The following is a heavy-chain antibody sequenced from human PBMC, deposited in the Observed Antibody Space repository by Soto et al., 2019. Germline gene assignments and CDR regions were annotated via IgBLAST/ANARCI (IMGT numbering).Heavy chain of an antibody. CDR3: VTRSRGLQSSPPRLDS. V-gene: IGHV3-23*01. J-gene: IGHJ4*02. CDR2: INGDAGNT. Sequence: EVQLLESGGGLIQPGGSLRLSCAASGFTFSNYAMSWVRQAPGKGLEWVATINGDAGNTYYADSVKGRFTISRDDSKNILFLQMNSLRAEDTAVYYCVTRSRGLQSSPPRLDSWGQGTLVTVSS. D-gene: IGHD4-4*01. CDR1: GFTFSNYA.